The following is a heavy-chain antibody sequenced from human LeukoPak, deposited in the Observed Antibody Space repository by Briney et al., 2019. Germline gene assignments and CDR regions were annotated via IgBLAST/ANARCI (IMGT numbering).Heavy chain of an antibody. D-gene: IGHD1/OR15-1a*01. CDR2: IYPYDSDT. Sequence: GASLKISCKGAGSSFTSYGIGWGRQMPGKGLDGMGIIYPYDSDTTYSSSFQGQVTISADKSISTAYLQWSSLKASDTAMYYCARQMYNWNNDVDYWGQGTLVTLSS. CDR3: ARQMYNWNNDVDY. V-gene: IGHV5-51*01. CDR1: GSSFTSYG. J-gene: IGHJ4*02.